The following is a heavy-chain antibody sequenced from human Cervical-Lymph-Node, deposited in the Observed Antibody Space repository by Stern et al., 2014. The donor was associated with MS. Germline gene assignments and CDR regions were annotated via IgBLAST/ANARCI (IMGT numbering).Heavy chain of an antibody. CDR2: ANPLSGDV. J-gene: IGHJ4*02. V-gene: IGHV1-2*02. Sequence: VQLVESGAEVKRPGASVKVSCRASGDSFTGYYMHWVRQAPGQGLEWMGRANPLSGDVNLAQKFQGRVTMTSDTSITTAYMELTSLKSDDTAVYYCARGTDLRNSYFDYWGQGTLVTVSS. D-gene: IGHD2/OR15-2a*01. CDR1: GDSFTGYY. CDR3: ARGTDLRNSYFDY.